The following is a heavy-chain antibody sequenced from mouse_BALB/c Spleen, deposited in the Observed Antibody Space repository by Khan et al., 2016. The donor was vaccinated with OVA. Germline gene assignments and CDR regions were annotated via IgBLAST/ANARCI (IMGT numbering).Heavy chain of an antibody. J-gene: IGHJ2*01. CDR1: GYSITSDYA. Sequence: EVQLQESGPGLLKPSQSLSLTCTVTGYSITSDYAWNWIRQFPGNKLAWMAYISYSGSTTYSPSLRSRISITRDKSKNQFFLQLNSVTTEDTATYYYASGRLLLRYPDYFDYWGQGTTLTVSS. CDR2: ISYSGST. D-gene: IGHD1-1*01. V-gene: IGHV3-2*02. CDR3: ASGRLLLRYPDYFDY.